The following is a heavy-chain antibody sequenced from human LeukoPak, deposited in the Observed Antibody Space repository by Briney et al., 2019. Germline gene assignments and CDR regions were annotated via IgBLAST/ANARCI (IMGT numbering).Heavy chain of an antibody. V-gene: IGHV3-20*04. D-gene: IGHD5-24*01. CDR1: GFIFGGYG. Sequence: GGSLRLSCAGSGFIFGGYGMWWVRQAPGKGLEWVAGCKWNGGSTGYAASVKGRCTISRDNAKNALYLEMNSLRVEDTALYYWVRPGRDPYTYAPDYWGQGALVTVSS. CDR2: CKWNGGST. J-gene: IGHJ4*02. CDR3: VRPGRDPYTYAPDY.